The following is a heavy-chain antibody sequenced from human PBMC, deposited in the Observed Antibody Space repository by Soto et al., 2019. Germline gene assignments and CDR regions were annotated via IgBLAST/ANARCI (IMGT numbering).Heavy chain of an antibody. CDR1: VFTFSSYA. Sequence: RVSLLVSCASSVFTFSSYAMSWVRQAPGKGLEWVSAISGSGGSTYYADSVKGRFTISRDNSKNTLYLQMNSLRAEDTAVYYCEKHYGMDVWGQGTPVTVSS. J-gene: IGHJ6*01. V-gene: IGHV3-23*01. CDR2: ISGSGGST. CDR3: EKHYGMDV.